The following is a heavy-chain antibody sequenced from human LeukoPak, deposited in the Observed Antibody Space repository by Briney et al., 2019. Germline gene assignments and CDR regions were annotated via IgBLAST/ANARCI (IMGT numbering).Heavy chain of an antibody. V-gene: IGHV1-2*02. Sequence: ASVKVSCKASGYTFTGYYMHWVRQAPGHGLEWMGWINPNSGGANYAQKFQGRVTMTRDTSISTAYMELSRLRSDDTAVYYCARGITIFGVVLRHYFDYWGQGTLVTVSS. J-gene: IGHJ4*02. CDR1: GYTFTGYY. CDR3: ARGITIFGVVLRHYFDY. D-gene: IGHD3-3*01. CDR2: INPNSGGA.